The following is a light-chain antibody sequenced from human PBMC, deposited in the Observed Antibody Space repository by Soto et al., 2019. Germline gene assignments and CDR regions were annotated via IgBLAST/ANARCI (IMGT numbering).Light chain of an antibody. J-gene: IGLJ1*01. Sequence: SLPAHPPPTSWAPPQRGTLPCSGNNSNIGSNYVYWYQHLPGMAPKLLIFINDRRPSGVPDRFSASKSGTSASLAISGLRSEDEADYYCAAWDDSLSGSYVFGTGTKV. V-gene: IGLV1-47*02. CDR3: AAWDDSLSGSYV. CDR1: NSNIGSNY. CDR2: IND.